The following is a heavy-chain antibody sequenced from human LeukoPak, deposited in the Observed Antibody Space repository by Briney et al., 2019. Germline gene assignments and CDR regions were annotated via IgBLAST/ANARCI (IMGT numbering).Heavy chain of an antibody. V-gene: IGHV1-2*02. J-gene: IGHJ4*02. CDR1: GGTFSSYA. Sequence: VSVKVSCKASGGTFSSYAISWVRQAPGQGLEWMGWINPNSGGTNYAQKFQGRVTMTRDTSISTAYMELSRLRSDDTAVYYCARGSHIAAAGADYWGQGTLVTVSS. CDR2: INPNSGGT. D-gene: IGHD6-13*01. CDR3: ARGSHIAAAGADY.